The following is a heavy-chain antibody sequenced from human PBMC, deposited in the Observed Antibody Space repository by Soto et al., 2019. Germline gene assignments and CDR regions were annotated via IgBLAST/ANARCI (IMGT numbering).Heavy chain of an antibody. V-gene: IGHV4-31*03. J-gene: IGHJ4*02. CDR1: GGSISSGGYY. CDR3: AKGACSSTSCYEFDY. D-gene: IGHD2-2*01. Sequence: QVQLQESGPGLVKPSQTLSLTCTVSGGSISSGGYYWSWIRQHPGKGLEWIGYIYYSGSTYYNPSLKSRVTISVDTSKNQFSLKLSSVTAADTAVYYCAKGACSSTSCYEFDYWGQGTQVTVSS. CDR2: IYYSGST.